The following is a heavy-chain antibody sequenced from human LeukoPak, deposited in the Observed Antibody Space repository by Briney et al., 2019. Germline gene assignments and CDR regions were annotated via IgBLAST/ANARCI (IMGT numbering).Heavy chain of an antibody. J-gene: IGHJ6*04. D-gene: IGHD3-10*01. CDR1: GGTFSSYA. V-gene: IGHV1-69*13. Sequence: ASVKVSCKASGGTFSSYAISWVRQAPGQGLEWMGGIIPIFGTANYAQKFQGRVTITADESTSTAYMELSSLRSEDTAVYYCARAHYGSGSYYYYYYGMDVWAKGPRSPSPQ. CDR2: IIPIFGTA. CDR3: ARAHYGSGSYYYYYYGMDV.